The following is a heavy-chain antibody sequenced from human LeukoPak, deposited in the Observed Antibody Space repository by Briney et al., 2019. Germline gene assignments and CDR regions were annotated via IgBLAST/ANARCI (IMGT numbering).Heavy chain of an antibody. CDR2: IYYSGST. J-gene: IGHJ3*02. CDR3: AKSREEIRGLDAFDI. D-gene: IGHD5-24*01. CDR1: GGSISSSYYY. Sequence: SETLSLTCTVSGGSISSSYYYWGWIRQPPGKGLEWIGSIYYSGSTYYNPSLKSRVALSVDTSKNQFSLKLSSLTAADTAVYYCAKSREEIRGLDAFDIWGQGTMVTVSS. V-gene: IGHV4-39*07.